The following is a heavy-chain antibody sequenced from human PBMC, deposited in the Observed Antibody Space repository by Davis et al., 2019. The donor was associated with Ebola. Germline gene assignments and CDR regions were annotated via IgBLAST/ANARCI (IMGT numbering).Heavy chain of an antibody. CDR1: GFTFSDYY. CDR3: ARDQRIAAAGPYYYYGMDV. Sequence: GESLKISCAASGFTFSDYYMSWIRQAPGKGLEWVSYISSSGSTIYYADSVKGRFTISRDNAKNSLYLQMNSLRAEDTAVYYCARDQRIAAAGPYYYYGMDVWGQGTTVTVSS. J-gene: IGHJ6*02. V-gene: IGHV3-11*01. D-gene: IGHD6-13*01. CDR2: ISSSGSTI.